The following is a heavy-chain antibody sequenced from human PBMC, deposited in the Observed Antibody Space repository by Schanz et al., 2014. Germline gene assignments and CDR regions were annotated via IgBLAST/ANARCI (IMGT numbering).Heavy chain of an antibody. CDR2: ISTSGTYM. V-gene: IGHV3-21*01. CDR1: GFMFSSYG. D-gene: IGHD5-18*01. Sequence: EVQLLESGGGLVEPGGSLRLSCAASGFMFSSYGMHWVRQAPGRGLEWVSSISTSGTYMYIADSLKGRLTISRDDAKKSMYLQMNNLRAEDTAVYYCVRVSFADPRLYRGMDRDIDYWGQGTLVTVSS. CDR3: VRVSFADPRLYRGMDRDIDY. J-gene: IGHJ4*02.